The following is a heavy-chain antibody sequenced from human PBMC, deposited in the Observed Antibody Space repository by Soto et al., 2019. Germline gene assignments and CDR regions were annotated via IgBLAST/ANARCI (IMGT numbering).Heavy chain of an antibody. V-gene: IGHV4-30-4*01. CDR2: IYYSGST. CDR3: ARQKERSYYDSSGYLDY. Sequence: PSETLSLTCTVSGGSLSSGDYYWSWIRQPPGKGLEWIGYIYYSGSTYYNPSLKSRVTISVDTSKNQFSLKLSSVTAADTAVYYCARQKERSYYDSSGYLDYWGQGTLVTVS. J-gene: IGHJ4*02. D-gene: IGHD3-22*01. CDR1: GGSLSSGDYY.